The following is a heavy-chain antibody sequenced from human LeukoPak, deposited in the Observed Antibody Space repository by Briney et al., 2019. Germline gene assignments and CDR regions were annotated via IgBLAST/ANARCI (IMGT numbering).Heavy chain of an antibody. CDR1: GFTFSSYG. CDR3: ASQSPPLYDSSGYTASS. V-gene: IGHV3-30*03. D-gene: IGHD3-22*01. Sequence: GGSLRLSCAASGFTFSSYGMHWVRQAPGKGLEWVAVISYDGSNRYYADSVKGRFTISRDNSKNTLYLQMNSLRAEDTAVYYCASQSPPLYDSSGYTASSWGQGTLVTVSS. J-gene: IGHJ5*02. CDR2: ISYDGSNR.